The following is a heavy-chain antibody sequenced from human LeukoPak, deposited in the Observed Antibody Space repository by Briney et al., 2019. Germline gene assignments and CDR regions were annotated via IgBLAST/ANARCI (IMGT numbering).Heavy chain of an antibody. V-gene: IGHV3-48*03. Sequence: LTGGSLILSCAASGFTFSSYEMNWVRQAPGKGLEWVSYISSSGSTIYYADSVKGRFTISRDNSKNTLYLQMNSLRAEDTAVYYCAKDPRRYSRTGGYFDYWGQGTLVTVSS. D-gene: IGHD6-13*01. CDR1: GFTFSSYE. CDR3: AKDPRRYSRTGGYFDY. CDR2: ISSSGSTI. J-gene: IGHJ4*02.